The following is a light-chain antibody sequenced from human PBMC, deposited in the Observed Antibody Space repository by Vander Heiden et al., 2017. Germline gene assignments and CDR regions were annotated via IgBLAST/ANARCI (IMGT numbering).Light chain of an antibody. V-gene: IGKV4-1*01. J-gene: IGKJ4*01. Sequence: ILLTPSPDSLALSLGERATINCKSSQSVLYSSNNKNYLAWYQQKPGQPPKLLIYWASTRESGVPDRFSGSGSGTDFTLTISSLQAEDVAVYYCQQYYSTPPTFGGGTKVEIK. CDR1: QSVLYSSNNKNY. CDR2: WAS. CDR3: QQYYSTPPT.